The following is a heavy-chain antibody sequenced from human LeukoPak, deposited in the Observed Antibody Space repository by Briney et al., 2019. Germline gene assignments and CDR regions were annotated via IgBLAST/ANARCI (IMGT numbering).Heavy chain of an antibody. CDR1: GFTFSSYE. CDR3: ARDWDWGSFDY. D-gene: IGHD3/OR15-3a*01. J-gene: IGHJ4*02. CDR2: ISSSGSTI. V-gene: IGHV3-48*03. Sequence: GGSLRLSCAASGFTFSSYEMNWVRQAPGQGLDWVSYISSSGSTIYYADSVKGRFTISRDNAKNSLYLQMNSLRAEDTAVYYCARDWDWGSFDYWGQGTLVTVSS.